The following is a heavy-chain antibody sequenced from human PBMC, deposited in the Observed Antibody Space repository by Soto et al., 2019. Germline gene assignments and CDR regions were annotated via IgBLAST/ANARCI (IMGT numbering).Heavy chain of an antibody. CDR2: VDPNGGGS. D-gene: IGHD4-17*01. Sequence: GASVKVSCKTSGYSFTDYKLHWGRQAPGQGLEWMGWVDPNGGGSNSAQKFQGSVTMTWDTSITTAYLDLTRLTTNDTATYFCATWVDYGDF. CDR3: ATWVDYGDF. CDR1: GYSFTDYK. V-gene: IGHV1-2*04. J-gene: IGHJ1*01.